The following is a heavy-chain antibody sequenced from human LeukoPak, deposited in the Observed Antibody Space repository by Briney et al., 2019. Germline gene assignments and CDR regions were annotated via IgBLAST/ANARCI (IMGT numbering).Heavy chain of an antibody. CDR2: ISWNSGSI. CDR1: GFTFDDYA. J-gene: IGHJ4*02. Sequence: PGGSLRLSCAASGFTFDDYAMHWVRQAPGKGLEWVSGISWNSGSIGYADSVKGRFTISRDNAKNSLHLQMNSLRAEDTALYYCAKSNYDILTGYYNNPFFDYWGQGTLVTVSS. D-gene: IGHD3-9*01. V-gene: IGHV3-9*01. CDR3: AKSNYDILTGYYNNPFFDY.